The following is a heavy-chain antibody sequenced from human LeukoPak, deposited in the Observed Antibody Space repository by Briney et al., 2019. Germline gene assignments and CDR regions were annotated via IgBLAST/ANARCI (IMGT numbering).Heavy chain of an antibody. J-gene: IGHJ4*02. CDR1: GFTFSSYA. V-gene: IGHV3-23*01. Sequence: GGSLRLSCAASGFTFSSYAMSWARQAPGKGLEWVSAISGSGGSTYYADSVKGRFTIARDNSKNTLYLQMNSLRAEDTAVYYCAKAMVRGVTPYYFDYWGQGTLVTVSS. CDR3: AKAMVRGVTPYYFDY. CDR2: ISGSGGST. D-gene: IGHD3-10*01.